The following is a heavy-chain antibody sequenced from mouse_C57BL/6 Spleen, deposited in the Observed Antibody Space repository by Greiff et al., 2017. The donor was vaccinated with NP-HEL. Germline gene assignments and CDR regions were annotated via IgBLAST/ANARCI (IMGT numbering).Heavy chain of an antibody. J-gene: IGHJ1*03. Sequence: LKQSGPELVKPGASVKISCKASGYAFSRSWMNWVKQRPGKGLVWIGRIYPGDGDTNYNGKFKGKATLTADKSSSTAYMQLSSLTSEDSAVYFCARSGYYDGSSYGYFDVWGTGTTVTVSS. V-gene: IGHV1-82*01. CDR1: GYAFSRSW. CDR3: ARSGYYDGSSYGYFDV. D-gene: IGHD1-1*01. CDR2: IYPGDGDT.